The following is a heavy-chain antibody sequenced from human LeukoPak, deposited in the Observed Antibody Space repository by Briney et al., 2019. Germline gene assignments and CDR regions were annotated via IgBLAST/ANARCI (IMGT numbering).Heavy chain of an antibody. J-gene: IGHJ4*02. CDR2: LKGRGDGT. D-gene: IGHD2-2*03. CDR3: AEVLDRHGYPGTDD. Sequence: GGSLRLSCADSGFTFRKYVTTWVRQAPGKGLERVSTLKGRGDGTYEAGCVQSRCTVARDYSNITLYLQLDGVRAEDSSVYVCAEVLDRHGYPGTDDWGQGTLVTVSS. V-gene: IGHV3-23*01. CDR1: GFTFRKYV.